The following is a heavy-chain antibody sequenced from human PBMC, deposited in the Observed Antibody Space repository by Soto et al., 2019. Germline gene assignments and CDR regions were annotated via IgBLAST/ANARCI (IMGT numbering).Heavy chain of an antibody. CDR3: ARVGGIYDFWSGYGYYGMDV. D-gene: IGHD3-3*01. CDR2: IWYDGSNK. CDR1: GFTFSSYG. J-gene: IGHJ6*02. Sequence: PGGSLRLSCAASGFTFSSYGMHWVRQAPGKGLEWVAVIWYDGSNKYYADSVKGLFTISRDNSKNTLYLQMNSLRAEDTAVYYCARVGGIYDFWSGYGYYGMDVWDQGATVTVSS. V-gene: IGHV3-33*01.